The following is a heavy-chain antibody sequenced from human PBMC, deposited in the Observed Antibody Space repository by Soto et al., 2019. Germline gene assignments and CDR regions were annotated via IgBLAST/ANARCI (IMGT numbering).Heavy chain of an antibody. D-gene: IGHD2-15*01. CDR1: Y. V-gene: IGHV4-4*08. J-gene: IGHJ4*02. CDR2: IYYSGST. Sequence: YWSWIRQPPGEGLEWIGYIYYSGSTNYNPSLKSRVTISVDTSKNQFSLKLSSVTAADTAVYYCAREGGGYCSGGSCQVDYWGQGTLVTVSS. CDR3: AREGGGYCSGGSCQVDY.